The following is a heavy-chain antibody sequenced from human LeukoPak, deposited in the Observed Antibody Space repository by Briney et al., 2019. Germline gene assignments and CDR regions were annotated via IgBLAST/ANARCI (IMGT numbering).Heavy chain of an antibody. CDR1: GFTFSSYA. CDR3: AKDRVPRRYCSGGSCYVGAVDY. CDR2: ISGSGGST. J-gene: IGHJ4*02. Sequence: GGSLRLSCAASGFTFSSYAMSWVRQAPGKGLEWASAISGSGGSTYYADSVKGRFTISRDNSKNTLYLQMNSLRAEDTAVYYCAKDRVPRRYCSGGSCYVGAVDYWGQGTLVTVSS. V-gene: IGHV3-23*01. D-gene: IGHD2-15*01.